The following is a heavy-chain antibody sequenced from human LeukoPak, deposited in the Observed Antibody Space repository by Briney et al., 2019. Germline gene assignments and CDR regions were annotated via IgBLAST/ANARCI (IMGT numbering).Heavy chain of an antibody. J-gene: IGHJ2*01. CDR1: GGSINSYY. Sequence: SETLSLTCTVSGGSINSYYWSWIRQPPGKGLEWIGYISYTGGETNYNPSLKSRLTISVDTSKNQFSLMLTSVTAADTAVYYCARALFRYDSSSRSLHWYFDLWGRGTLVTVSS. D-gene: IGHD2-2*01. CDR3: ARALFRYDSSSRSLHWYFDL. CDR2: ISYTGGET. V-gene: IGHV4-59*01.